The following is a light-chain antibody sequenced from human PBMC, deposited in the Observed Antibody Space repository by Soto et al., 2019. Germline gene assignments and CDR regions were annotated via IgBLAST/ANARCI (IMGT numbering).Light chain of an antibody. V-gene: IGLV3-21*04. J-gene: IGLJ2*01. CDR3: QVLDSSSDRPGVV. Sequence: SYELTQPPSVSVAPGKTARITCGGNNIGSKSVHWYQQKPGQAPVLVIYYDSDRPSGIPERFSGSNSGNTATLTISRVEAWDEADYYCQVLDSSSDRPGVVLGGGTKVTVL. CDR1: NIGSKS. CDR2: YDS.